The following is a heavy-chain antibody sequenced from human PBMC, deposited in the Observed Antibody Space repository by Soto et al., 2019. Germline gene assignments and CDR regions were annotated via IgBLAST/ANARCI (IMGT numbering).Heavy chain of an antibody. J-gene: IGHJ3*02. CDR3: ARSPRATPNAFDI. V-gene: IGHV3-48*02. CDR1: GFTFSSYS. Sequence: GESLKISCAASGFTFSSYSMNWVRQAPGKGLEWVSYISSSSSTIYYADSVKGRFTISRDNAKNSLYLQMNSLRDEDTAVYYCARSPRATPNAFDIWGQGTMVTVSS. CDR2: ISSSSSTI. D-gene: IGHD1-26*01.